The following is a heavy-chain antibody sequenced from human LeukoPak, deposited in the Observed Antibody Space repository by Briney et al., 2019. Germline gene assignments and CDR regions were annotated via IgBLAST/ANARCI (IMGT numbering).Heavy chain of an antibody. V-gene: IGHV5-51*01. CDR3: ARATYYYDSSGYYPDY. D-gene: IGHD3-22*01. J-gene: IGHJ4*02. CDR1: GYSFTSYW. CDR2: IYPGDSDT. Sequence: GESLKISCKGSGYSFTSYWIGWVGQMPGKGLEWMGIIYPGDSDTRYSPSFQGQVTISADKSISTAHLQWSSLKASDTAMYYCARATYYYDSSGYYPDYWGQGTLVTVSS.